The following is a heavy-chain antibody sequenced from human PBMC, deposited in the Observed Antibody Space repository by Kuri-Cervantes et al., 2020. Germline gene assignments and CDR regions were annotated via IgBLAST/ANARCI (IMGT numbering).Heavy chain of an antibody. CDR1: GGSFSGYY. CDR2: INHSGST. Sequence: SETLSLTCAVYGGSFSGYYWSWIRQPPGKRLEWIGEINHSGSTNYNPSLKSRVTISVDTSKNQFSLKLSSVTAADTAVYYCARGRIAAAGTRWFDPWGQGTLVTVSS. D-gene: IGHD6-13*01. J-gene: IGHJ5*02. V-gene: IGHV4-34*01. CDR3: ARGRIAAAGTRWFDP.